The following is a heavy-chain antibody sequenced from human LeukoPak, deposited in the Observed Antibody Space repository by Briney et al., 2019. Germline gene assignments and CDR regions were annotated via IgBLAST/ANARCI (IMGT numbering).Heavy chain of an antibody. D-gene: IGHD2/OR15-2a*01. CDR1: GYTFTSYG. V-gene: IGHV1-18*01. Sequence: ASVNVSCKASGYTFTSYGISWVRQPPGPGLEWMGWISAYNSNTNYAQTLQGRVTMTTDTSTSTAYMELRSLRSDDTAVYYCARSRIGWFDPWGQGTLVTVS. J-gene: IGHJ5*02. CDR2: ISAYNSNT. CDR3: ARSRIGWFDP.